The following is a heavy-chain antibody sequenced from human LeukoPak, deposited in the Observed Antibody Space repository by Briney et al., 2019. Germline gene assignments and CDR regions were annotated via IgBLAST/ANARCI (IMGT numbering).Heavy chain of an antibody. J-gene: IGHJ4*02. CDR1: VYTFTSYY. Sequence: ASVKVSCKASVYTFTSYYMHWVRQAPGQGLEWMGIINPSGGSTSYAQKFQGRVTMTEDTSTDTAYMELSSLRSEDTAVYYCATDKSQMGIYYGSGSYYYWGQGTLVTVSS. V-gene: IGHV1-46*01. CDR2: INPSGGST. D-gene: IGHD3-10*01. CDR3: ATDKSQMGIYYGSGSYYY.